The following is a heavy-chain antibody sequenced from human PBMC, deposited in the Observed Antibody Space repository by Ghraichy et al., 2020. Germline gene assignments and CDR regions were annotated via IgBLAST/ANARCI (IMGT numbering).Heavy chain of an antibody. V-gene: IGHV3-23*01. CDR2: LSGSGGTT. Sequence: GGFLRLSCAASGFTFSTYAMSWVRQAPGKGLEWVSALSGSGGTTYYADSVKGRFTISRDNSRNTLYLQMNSLRAEDTAIYYCAQVSITLVRGVISPSVFDPWGQGTLVTVSS. J-gene: IGHJ5*02. D-gene: IGHD3-10*01. CDR3: AQVSITLVRGVISPSVFDP. CDR1: GFTFSTYA.